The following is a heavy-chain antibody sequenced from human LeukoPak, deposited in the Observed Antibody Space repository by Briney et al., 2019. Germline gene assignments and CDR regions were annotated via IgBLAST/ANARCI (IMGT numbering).Heavy chain of an antibody. CDR2: INPTGGST. CDR1: GYTFTSYY. J-gene: IGHJ4*02. V-gene: IGHV1-46*01. CDR3: ARTAARRFDY. Sequence: ASVTVSCKASGYTFTSYYMHWVRQAPGQGLEWMGIINPTGGSTTYAQKFQGRVTMTRDTSTSTVYMELSSLRSDDTAVYYCARTAARRFDYWGQGTLVTVSS. D-gene: IGHD6-6*01.